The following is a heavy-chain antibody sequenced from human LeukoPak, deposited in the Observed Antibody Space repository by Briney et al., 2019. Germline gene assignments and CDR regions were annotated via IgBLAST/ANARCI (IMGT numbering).Heavy chain of an antibody. CDR1: GGSLSSGTYY. Sequence: SETLSLTCTVSGGSLSSGTYYWSWIRQPAGKGLEWSGRVYTSGSTDYHPSLKSRVTMSVDTSKNQFSLKLSSVPAADTAVYYCATSPHCSSTRCYRVWGKGTTVTVSS. D-gene: IGHD2-2*01. CDR2: VYTSGST. J-gene: IGHJ6*04. CDR3: ATSPHCSSTRCYRV. V-gene: IGHV4-61*02.